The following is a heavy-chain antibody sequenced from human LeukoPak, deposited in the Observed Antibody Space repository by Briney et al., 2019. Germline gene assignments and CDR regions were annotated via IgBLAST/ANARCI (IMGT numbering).Heavy chain of an antibody. V-gene: IGHV3-23*01. J-gene: IGHJ4*02. CDR3: AKRVRYGSGNYYFDS. Sequence: VGSLRLSCAASGFTFSTYGMSWVRHAPGKGLEWVSAISGSGDDTYYADSVKGRFTISRDNSKNTLYLQINSLRAEDTAVYYCAKRVRYGSGNYYFDSWGQGILGTVSS. CDR1: GFTFSTYG. CDR2: ISGSGDDT. D-gene: IGHD3-10*01.